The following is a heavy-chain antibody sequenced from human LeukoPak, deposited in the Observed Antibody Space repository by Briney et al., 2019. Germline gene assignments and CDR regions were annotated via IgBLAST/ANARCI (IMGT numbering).Heavy chain of an antibody. CDR2: INSDGSIT. J-gene: IGHJ6*02. Sequence: GGSLRLSCAASGFIFGDYNMNWVRQAPGKGLVWVSHINSDGSITSYADSVKGRFTISRDNAKNTLYLQMNSLRAEDTAVYYCARDAVDTANAVWGQGTTVTVSS. CDR1: GFIFGDYN. V-gene: IGHV3-74*01. CDR3: ARDAVDTANAV. D-gene: IGHD5-18*01.